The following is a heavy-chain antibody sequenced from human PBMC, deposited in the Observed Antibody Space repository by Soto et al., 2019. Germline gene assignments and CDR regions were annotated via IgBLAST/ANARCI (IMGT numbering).Heavy chain of an antibody. CDR1: VGSISSGDYY. CDR2: IYYSGST. D-gene: IGHD6-6*01. V-gene: IGHV4-30-4*01. CDR3: ASAARRERTFEY. J-gene: IGHJ4*02. Sequence: SETLSLTCTFSVGSISSGDYYCSWIRQPPWKGLEWIGYIYYSGSTYYNPSLKSRVTISVDTSKNQFSLKLSSVTAADTAVYYCASAARRERTFEYLGQGTLVIVS.